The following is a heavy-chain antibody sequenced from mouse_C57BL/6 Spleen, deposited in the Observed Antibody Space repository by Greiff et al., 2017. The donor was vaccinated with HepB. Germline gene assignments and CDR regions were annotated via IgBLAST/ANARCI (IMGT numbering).Heavy chain of an antibody. CDR1: GYSITSGYY. Sequence: EVQLQQSGPGLVKPSQSLSLTCSVTGYSITSGYYWNWIRQFPGNKLEWMGYISYDGSNNYNPSLKNRISITRDTSKNQFFLKLNSVTTEDTATYYCAREGVFITTVVTPTGYFDVWGTGTTVTVSS. V-gene: IGHV3-6*01. D-gene: IGHD1-1*01. CDR2: ISYDGSN. J-gene: IGHJ1*03. CDR3: AREGVFITTVVTPTGYFDV.